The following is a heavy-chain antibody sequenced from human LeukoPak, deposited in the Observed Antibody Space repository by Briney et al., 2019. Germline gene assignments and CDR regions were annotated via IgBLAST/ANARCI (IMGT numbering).Heavy chain of an antibody. CDR1: GGSISSYY. V-gene: IGHV4-59*01. J-gene: IGHJ4*02. CDR3: ARIPLNAYCGGDCYFDS. CDR2: IYYSGST. Sequence: SETLSLTCTVSGGSISSYYWSWIRQPPGKGLEWIGYIYYSGSTNYNPSLKSRVTISVDTSKNQFSLKLSSVTAADTAVYYCARIPLNAYCGGDCYFDSWGQGTLVTVSS. D-gene: IGHD2-21*02.